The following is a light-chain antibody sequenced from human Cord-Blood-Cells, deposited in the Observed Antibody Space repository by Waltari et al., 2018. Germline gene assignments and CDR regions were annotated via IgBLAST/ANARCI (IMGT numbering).Light chain of an antibody. CDR3: QQYNWT. Sequence: DIQMTQSPSTLSASVGDRVTITCRASQSISSWLAWYQQKPGKAPKLLIYKASSLESGVPSRFSGSGSGTEFTLTISSLQPDDFATYYCQQYNWTFGQWTKVEIK. CDR2: KAS. CDR1: QSISSW. V-gene: IGKV1-5*03. J-gene: IGKJ1*01.